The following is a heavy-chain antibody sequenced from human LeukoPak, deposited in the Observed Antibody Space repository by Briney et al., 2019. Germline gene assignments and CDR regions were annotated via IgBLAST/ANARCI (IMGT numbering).Heavy chain of an antibody. CDR3: AKDGYCSTTSCSQLEDWFDP. V-gene: IGHV3-23*01. Sequence: PGGSLSLFCAASGFTFSNYAMIGVRQAPGKGLEWVSVISASGNSTNYADSVKGRFTISRDNSKNTLYLQMNSLGAEDTAVYYCAKDGYCSTTSCSQLEDWFDPWGQGTLVTVSS. D-gene: IGHD2-2*01. J-gene: IGHJ5*02. CDR2: ISASGNST. CDR1: GFTFSNYA.